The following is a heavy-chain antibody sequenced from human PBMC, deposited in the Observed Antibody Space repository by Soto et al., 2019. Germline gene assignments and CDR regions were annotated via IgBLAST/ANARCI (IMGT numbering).Heavy chain of an antibody. CDR1: GFTFSSYA. J-gene: IGHJ6*02. Sequence: QVQLVESGGGVVQPGRSLRLSCAASGFTFSSYAMHWVRHAPGKGPEWVAVISDDGSNKYYVDSVKGRFTISRDNSKNTLYLQMNSLRAEDTAVYYCARNIRFLEGNYGMDVWGQGTTVTVSS. CDR2: ISDDGSNK. V-gene: IGHV3-30-3*01. D-gene: IGHD3-3*01. CDR3: ARNIRFLEGNYGMDV.